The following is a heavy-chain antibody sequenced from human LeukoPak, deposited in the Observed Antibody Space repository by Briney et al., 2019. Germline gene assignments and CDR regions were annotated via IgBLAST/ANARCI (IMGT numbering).Heavy chain of an antibody. Sequence: ASVKVSCKVSGYTLTELSMHWVRQAPGQGLEWMGWINPNSGGTNYAQKFQGRVTMTRDTSISTAYMELSRLRSDDTAVYYCARVPRRVVVPAAILFDPWGQGTLVTVSS. CDR1: GYTLTELS. D-gene: IGHD2-2*02. CDR3: ARVPRRVVVPAAILFDP. V-gene: IGHV1-2*02. J-gene: IGHJ5*02. CDR2: INPNSGGT.